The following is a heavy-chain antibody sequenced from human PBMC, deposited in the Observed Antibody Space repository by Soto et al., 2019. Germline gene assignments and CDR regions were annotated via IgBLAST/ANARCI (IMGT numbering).Heavy chain of an antibody. CDR1: GGSFSGYY. V-gene: IGHV4-34*01. CDR2: INHSGST. J-gene: IGHJ4*02. CDR3: ARVRAAFDY. D-gene: IGHD6-25*01. Sequence: LSLTCAVYGGSFSGYYWSWIRQPPGKGLEWIGEINHSGSTNYNPSLKSRVTISVDTSKNQFSLKLSSVTAADTAVYYCARVRAAFDYRGQGTLVTVSS.